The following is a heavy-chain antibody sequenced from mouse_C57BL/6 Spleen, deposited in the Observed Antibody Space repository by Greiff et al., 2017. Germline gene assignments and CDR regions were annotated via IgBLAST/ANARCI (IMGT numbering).Heavy chain of an antibody. CDR3: ARSCNYGSSYEYFDV. J-gene: IGHJ1*03. CDR2: IYPGDGDT. D-gene: IGHD1-1*01. Sequence: VKLQESGAELVKPGASVKISCKASGYAFSSYWMNWVKQRPGKGLEWIGKIYPGDGDTNYNGKFKGKATLTADKSSSTAYMQLSSLTSEDSAVXYCARSCNYGSSYEYFDVWGTGTTVTVSS. CDR1: GYAFSSYW. V-gene: IGHV1-80*01.